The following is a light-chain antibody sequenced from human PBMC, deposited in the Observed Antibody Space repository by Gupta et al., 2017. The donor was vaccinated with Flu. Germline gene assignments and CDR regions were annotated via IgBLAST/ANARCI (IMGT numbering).Light chain of an antibody. CDR2: WAS. Sequence: SLGERATINCKSSQSVLYSSNNKNYLAWYQQKPGQPPKLLIYWASTRESGVPDRFSGSGSGTDFTLTISSLQAEDVAVYSCQQYYSTPFTFGPGTKVDIK. J-gene: IGKJ3*01. CDR3: QQYYSTPFT. V-gene: IGKV4-1*01. CDR1: QSVLYSSNNKNY.